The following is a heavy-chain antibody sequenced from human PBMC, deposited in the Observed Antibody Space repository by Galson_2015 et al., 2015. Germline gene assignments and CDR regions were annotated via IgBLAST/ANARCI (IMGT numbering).Heavy chain of an antibody. Sequence: SLRLSCAASGFIFSRYCMSWVRQAPGKGLDWVSYIDSSSSAIYYADSVKGRFTISRDSAKNSLFLQMSSLRDEDTAVYYCARVMGTYYYYGFDVWGQGTTVTVSS. V-gene: IGHV3-48*02. CDR3: ARVMGTYYYYGFDV. CDR2: IDSSSSAI. CDR1: GFIFSRYC. D-gene: IGHD5-24*01. J-gene: IGHJ6*02.